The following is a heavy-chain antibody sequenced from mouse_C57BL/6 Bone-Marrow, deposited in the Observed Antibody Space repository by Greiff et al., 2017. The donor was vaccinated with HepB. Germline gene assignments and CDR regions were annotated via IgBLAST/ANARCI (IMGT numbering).Heavy chain of an antibody. V-gene: IGHV1-9*01. CDR1: GYTFTGYW. J-gene: IGHJ2*01. Sequence: QVQLQQSGAELMKPGASVKLSCKATGYTFTGYWIEWVKQRPGHGLEWIGEILPGSGSTNYTEKFKGKATFTADTSSNTAYMQLSSLTTEDSAIYYCARSLSSSFDYWGQGTTLTVSS. CDR3: ARSLSSSFDY. CDR2: ILPGSGST.